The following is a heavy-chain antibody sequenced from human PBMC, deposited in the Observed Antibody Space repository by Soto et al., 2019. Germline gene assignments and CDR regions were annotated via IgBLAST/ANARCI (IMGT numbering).Heavy chain of an antibody. J-gene: IGHJ3*02. CDR1: GFTFSSYG. D-gene: IGHD3-22*01. CDR3: ARARIVDFDAFDI. V-gene: IGHV3-33*01. CDR2: IWYDGSNK. Sequence: QVQLVESGGGVVQPGRSLRLSCAASGFTFSSYGMHWVRQAPGKGLEWVAVIWYDGSNKYYADSVKGRFTISRDNSKNTLYLQMSSLRAEDTAVYYCARARIVDFDAFDIWGQGTMVTVSS.